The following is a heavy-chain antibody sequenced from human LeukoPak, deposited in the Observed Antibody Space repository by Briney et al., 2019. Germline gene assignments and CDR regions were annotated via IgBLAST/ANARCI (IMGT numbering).Heavy chain of an antibody. V-gene: IGHV4-34*01. D-gene: IGHD5-12*01. CDR2: INHSGGT. CDR3: ARGFGYAAFDI. CDR1: GGSFSGYY. J-gene: IGHJ3*02. Sequence: SETLSLTCAVYGGSFSGYYWSWIRQPPGKGLEWIGEINHSGGTNYNPSLKSRVTISVDTSKNQFSLKLSSVTAADTAVYYCARGFGYAAFDIWGQGTMVTVSS.